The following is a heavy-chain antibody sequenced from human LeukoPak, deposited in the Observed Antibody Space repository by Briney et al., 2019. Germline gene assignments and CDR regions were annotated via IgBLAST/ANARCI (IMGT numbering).Heavy chain of an antibody. V-gene: IGHV3-74*01. D-gene: IGHD6-19*01. Sequence: GGFLRLSCAASGFTFSTYWMHWVRQAPGKGLVWVSRISSDGSGTSYADSVKGRFTISRDNAKNTLHLQMNSLRGEDTAMYYCASRVNSAWSFDYWGQGTLVTVSS. CDR2: ISSDGSGT. J-gene: IGHJ4*02. CDR3: ASRVNSAWSFDY. CDR1: GFTFSTYW.